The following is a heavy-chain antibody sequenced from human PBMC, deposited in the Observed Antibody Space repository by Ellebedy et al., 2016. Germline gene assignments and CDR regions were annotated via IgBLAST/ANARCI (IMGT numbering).Heavy chain of an antibody. CDR2: ISGGGSST. D-gene: IGHD4-17*01. J-gene: IGHJ6*02. CDR3: AKGMTTVTTHYYYYYGMDV. V-gene: IGHV3-23*01. Sequence: GGSLRLSXAASGFSFINYAMTWVRQPPGKGLEWVSGISGGGSSTSYADSVKGRFTTSRDNSKNTLYLQMNSLRAEDTAVYYCAKGMTTVTTHYYYYYGMDVWGQGTTVTVSS. CDR1: GFSFINYA.